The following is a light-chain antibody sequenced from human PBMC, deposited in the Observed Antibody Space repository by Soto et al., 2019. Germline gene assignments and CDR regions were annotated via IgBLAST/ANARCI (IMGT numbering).Light chain of an antibody. Sequence: AIRMTQSPSSLSASTGDRVTITSRASQGISSYLAWYQQKPGKAPKLLIYAASTLESGVPSRVSGSGSGTDFTLTISCLQAEDFATCYCQQYYSYPGTFGPGTKVDIK. CDR3: QQYYSYPGT. V-gene: IGKV1-8*01. CDR1: QGISSY. CDR2: AAS. J-gene: IGKJ3*01.